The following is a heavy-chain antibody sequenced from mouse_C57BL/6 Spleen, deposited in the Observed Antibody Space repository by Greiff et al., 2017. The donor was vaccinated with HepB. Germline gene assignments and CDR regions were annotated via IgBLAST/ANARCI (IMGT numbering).Heavy chain of an antibody. V-gene: IGHV5-6*01. CDR1: GFTFSSYG. Sequence: EVKLMESGGDLVKPGGSLKLSCAASGFTFSSYGMSWVRQTPDKRLEWVATISSGGSYTYYPDSVKGRVTISRDNAKHTLYLQMSSLKSEDTAMYYCARLVGLSGTNYFDYWGQGTTLTVSS. CDR3: ARLVGLSGTNYFDY. J-gene: IGHJ2*01. D-gene: IGHD3-1*01. CDR2: ISSGGSYT.